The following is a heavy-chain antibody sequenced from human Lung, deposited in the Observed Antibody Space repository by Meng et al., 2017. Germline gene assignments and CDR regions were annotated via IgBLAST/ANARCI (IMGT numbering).Heavy chain of an antibody. D-gene: IGHD4-11*01. J-gene: IGHJ4*02. Sequence: QGPPKEGGAGLFKASETLSLTRLVCGWSFSDYYWSRIRQPPGKGLEWIGEINHSGSTNYNPSLESRATISVDTSQNNLSLKLSSVTAADSAVYYCARGPTTMAHDFDYWGQGTLVTVFS. CDR1: GWSFSDYY. CDR2: INHSGST. CDR3: ARGPTTMAHDFDY. V-gene: IGHV4-34*01.